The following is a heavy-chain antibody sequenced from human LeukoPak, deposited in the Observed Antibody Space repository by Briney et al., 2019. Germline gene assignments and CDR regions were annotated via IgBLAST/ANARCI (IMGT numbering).Heavy chain of an antibody. CDR2: VKSKANNYAT. CDR1: GFTFSGSA. D-gene: IGHD3-22*01. J-gene: IGHJ4*02. V-gene: IGHV3-73*01. Sequence: GGSLKLSCAASGFTFSGSAIHWVRQASGKGLEWVGRVKSKANNYATAYAASVKGRFTISRDDSKNTAYLQMNSLKTEDTAVYYCTSVYYDSSGYFYYWGQGTMVSVSS. CDR3: TSVYYDSSGYFYY.